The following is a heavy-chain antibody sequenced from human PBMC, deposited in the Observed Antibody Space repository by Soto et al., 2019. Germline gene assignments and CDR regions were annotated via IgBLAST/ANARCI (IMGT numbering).Heavy chain of an antibody. J-gene: IGHJ6*02. D-gene: IGHD3-22*01. V-gene: IGHV3-66*01. CDR1: GFKLSFND. CDR3: AKTMIIGARGV. Sequence: GGSLRLSSTASGFKLSFNDMTWVRQAPGKGLEWVSLINTNGDTYYADSVKGRFTMSRDNSKNTLFLQMNSLRAEDTAVYYCAKTMIIGARGVWGQGTTVTVS. CDR2: INTNGDT.